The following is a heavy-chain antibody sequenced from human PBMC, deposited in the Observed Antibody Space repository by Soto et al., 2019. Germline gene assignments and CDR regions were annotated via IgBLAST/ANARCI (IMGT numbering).Heavy chain of an antibody. CDR2: INHSGST. J-gene: IGHJ4*02. CDR1: GGSFSGYY. Sequence: SETLSLTCAVYGGSFSGYYWSWIRQPPGKGLEWIGEINHSGSTNYNPSLKSRVTISVDTSKNQFSLKLSSVTAADTAVYYCARISGYDSWGQGTLVTVS. CDR3: ARISGYDS. V-gene: IGHV4-34*01. D-gene: IGHD5-12*01.